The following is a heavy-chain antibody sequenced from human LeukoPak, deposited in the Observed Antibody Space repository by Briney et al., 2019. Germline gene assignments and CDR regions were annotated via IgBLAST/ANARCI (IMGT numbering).Heavy chain of an antibody. V-gene: IGHV3-74*01. D-gene: IGHD5-12*01. CDR1: GFTFTDYW. J-gene: IGHJ4*02. CDR2: INTDARGT. Sequence: GGSLRLSCAASGFTFTDYWMHWVRQAPGKGLVWVSIINTDARGTYYADSVKGRFTISRDNSKNTLYLQMNSLRAGDTAIYYCAKTSRGNNAYDSPFDYWGQGTLVTVSS. CDR3: AKTSRGNNAYDSPFDY.